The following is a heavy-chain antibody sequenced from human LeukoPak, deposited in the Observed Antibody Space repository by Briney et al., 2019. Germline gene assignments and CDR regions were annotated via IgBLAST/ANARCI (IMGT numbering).Heavy chain of an antibody. CDR1: GFTFKSYW. V-gene: IGHV3-23*01. CDR2: ISGSGVTT. D-gene: IGHD1-1*01. Sequence: GGSLRLSCAVSGFTFKSYWMSWVRQAPGKGLEWVSGISGSGVTTYYADSPKGRFTISRDNSKNTVHLQMSSLRAEDTATYYCAREVRTPGYWGQGTLVTVSS. CDR3: AREVRTPGY. J-gene: IGHJ4*02.